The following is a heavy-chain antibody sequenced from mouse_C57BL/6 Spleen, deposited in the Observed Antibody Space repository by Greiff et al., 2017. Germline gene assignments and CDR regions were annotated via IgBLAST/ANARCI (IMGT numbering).Heavy chain of an antibody. Sequence: DVKLVESGGGLVKPGGSLKLSCAASGFTFSSYTMSWVRQTPEKRLEWVATISGGGGNTYYPDSVKGRFTISRDNAKNTLYLQMSSLRSEDTALYYCARQDYYGSTRYWYFDVWGTGTTVTVSS. V-gene: IGHV5-9*01. J-gene: IGHJ1*03. CDR2: ISGGGGNT. CDR1: GFTFSSYT. CDR3: ARQDYYGSTRYWYFDV. D-gene: IGHD1-1*01.